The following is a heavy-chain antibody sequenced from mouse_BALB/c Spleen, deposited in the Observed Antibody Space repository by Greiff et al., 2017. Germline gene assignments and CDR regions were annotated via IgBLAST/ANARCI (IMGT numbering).Heavy chain of an antibody. V-gene: IGHV2-9*02. CDR3: ARENPSYYYAMDY. CDR2: IWAGGST. J-gene: IGHJ4*01. D-gene: IGHD6-1*01. CDR1: GFSLTSYG. Sequence: QVQLKQSGPGLVAPSQSLSITCTVSGFSLTSYGVHWVRQPPGKGLEWLGVIWAGGSTNYNSALMSRLSISKDNSKSQVFLKMNSLQTDDTAMYYCARENPSYYYAMDYWGQGTSVTVSS.